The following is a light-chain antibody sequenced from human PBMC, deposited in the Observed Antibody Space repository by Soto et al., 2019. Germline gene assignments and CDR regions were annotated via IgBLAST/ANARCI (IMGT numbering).Light chain of an antibody. Sequence: QSVLTQSSSASASLGSSVKLTCTLSSGHSSYIIAWHQQQPGKAPRYLMKLENSGSYNRGSGVPDRFSGSSSGADRYLTISNLQFDDAADSYCETWDSNTQVFGGGTKLTVL. CDR3: ETWDSNTQV. J-gene: IGLJ2*01. V-gene: IGLV4-60*02. CDR2: LENSGSY. CDR1: SGHSSYI.